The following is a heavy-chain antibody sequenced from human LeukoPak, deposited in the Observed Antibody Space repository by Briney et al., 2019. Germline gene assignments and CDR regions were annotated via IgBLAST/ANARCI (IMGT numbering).Heavy chain of an antibody. J-gene: IGHJ4*02. CDR2: TSAYNGNT. CDR3: ARPIKTYSSGAEHY. Sequence: GASVKVSCKASGGTFSSYAITWVRQAPGQGLEWMGWTSAYNGNTNFAQKVQGRVTMTTDTSTSTAYMELRSLRSDDTAVYYCARPIKTYSSGAEHYWGQGTLVTVSS. V-gene: IGHV1-18*01. D-gene: IGHD6-19*01. CDR1: GGTFSSYA.